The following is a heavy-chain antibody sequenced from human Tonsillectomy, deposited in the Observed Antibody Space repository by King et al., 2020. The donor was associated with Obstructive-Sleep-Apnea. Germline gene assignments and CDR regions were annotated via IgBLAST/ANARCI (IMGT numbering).Heavy chain of an antibody. CDR2: IRYDGSDK. CDR1: GFTFSSSG. CDR3: ARDPHLAMAPTSYLDY. V-gene: IGHV3-30*02. D-gene: IGHD5-18*01. Sequence: HVQLVESGGGVVQPGRALRLSCAASGFTFSSSGMHWVRQAPGKGLEWVAFIRYDGSDKYYADSVKGRFTISRDNSENTVFLQMNSLRGEDTAVYYCARDPHLAMAPTSYLDYWGQGTLVTVSS. J-gene: IGHJ4*02.